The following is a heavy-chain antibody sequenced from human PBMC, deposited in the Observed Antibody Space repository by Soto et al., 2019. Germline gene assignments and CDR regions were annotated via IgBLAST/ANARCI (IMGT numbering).Heavy chain of an antibody. CDR3: ARDTGGFDY. D-gene: IGHD7-27*01. J-gene: IGHJ4*02. CDR2: IYYSGST. CDR1: GGSINNHY. V-gene: IGHV4-59*06. Sequence: SETLSLTCTVSGGSINNHYWSWIRQHPGKGLEWIGYIYYSGSTYYNPSHKSRVTISVDTSKNQFSLKLSSVTAADTAVYYCARDTGGFDYWGQGTLVTVSS.